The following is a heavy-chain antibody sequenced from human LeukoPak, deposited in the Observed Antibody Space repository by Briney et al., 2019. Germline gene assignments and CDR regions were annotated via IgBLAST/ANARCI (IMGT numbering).Heavy chain of an antibody. CDR1: GGTFSSYA. Sequence: SVKVSCTASGGTFSSYAISWVRQAPGQGLEWMGGIIPIFGTANYAQKFQGRVTITADESTSTAYMELSSLRSEDTAVNYCARLPLRSIAVGYYGMDVWGQGTTVTVSS. CDR2: IIPIFGTA. CDR3: ARLPLRSIAVGYYGMDV. V-gene: IGHV1-69*13. D-gene: IGHD6-6*01. J-gene: IGHJ6*02.